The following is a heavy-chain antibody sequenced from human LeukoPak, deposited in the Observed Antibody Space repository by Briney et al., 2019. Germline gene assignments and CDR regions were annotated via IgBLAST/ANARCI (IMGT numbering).Heavy chain of an antibody. Sequence: ASVKVSCKASGYTFTSYDINWVRQATGHGLECMGWMNPNSGNTGYAQTFQGRVTITRDTSISTAYMELSSLRSEDTAVYYCARGGLPRYCSSTSCYTKWFDAWGQGTLVTVSS. V-gene: IGHV1-8*03. CDR2: MNPNSGNT. D-gene: IGHD2-2*02. J-gene: IGHJ5*02. CDR1: GYTFTSYD. CDR3: ARGGLPRYCSSTSCYTKWFDA.